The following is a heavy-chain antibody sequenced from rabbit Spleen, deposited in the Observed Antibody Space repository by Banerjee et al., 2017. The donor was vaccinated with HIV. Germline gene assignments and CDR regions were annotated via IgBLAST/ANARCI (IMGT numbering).Heavy chain of an antibody. J-gene: IGHJ6*01. Sequence: QSLEESGGGLVKPGASLTLTCKASGFSFNGFSFNGGYDMCWVRQAPGKGLEWVACVYAGSSGNTYYASWAKGRFAIAKTSSTTVTLQMSDLTAADTATYFCARDTGSSFSSYGMDLWGPGTLVTVS. CDR2: VYAGSSGNT. D-gene: IGHD8-1*01. CDR3: ARDTGSSFSSYGMDL. V-gene: IGHV1S40*01. CDR1: GFSFNGFSFNGGYD.